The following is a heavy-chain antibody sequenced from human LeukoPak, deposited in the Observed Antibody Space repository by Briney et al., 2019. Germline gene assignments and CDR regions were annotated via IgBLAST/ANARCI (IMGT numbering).Heavy chain of an antibody. CDR1: GYSLSSNG. CDR2: ISDYSGKT. J-gene: IGHJ4*02. Sequence: GASVKVSCKASGYSLSSNGISWARQAPGQGLEWMGWISDYSGKTKYAQNFQGRVTMTTGTSTNTAYMELRSLRSDDTAVYYCAREGATDYYFDYWGQGTLVTVSS. D-gene: IGHD4-11*01. CDR3: AREGATDYYFDY. V-gene: IGHV1-18*01.